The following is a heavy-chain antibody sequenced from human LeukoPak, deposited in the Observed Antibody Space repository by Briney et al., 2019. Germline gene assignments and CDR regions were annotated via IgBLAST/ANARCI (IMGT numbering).Heavy chain of an antibody. J-gene: IGHJ4*02. CDR1: GDTISSSNYY. CDR3: ASHLVWVTMTPYYFDY. CDR2: IYYSGST. D-gene: IGHD3-22*01. Sequence: SETLSLTCTVSGDTISSSNYYWGWIRQPPGKGLEWIGSIYYSGSTYYNPSLKSRVTIFVDTSKSQFSLKLRSVTAADTAVYYCASHLVWVTMTPYYFDYWGQGTLVTVSS. V-gene: IGHV4-39*01.